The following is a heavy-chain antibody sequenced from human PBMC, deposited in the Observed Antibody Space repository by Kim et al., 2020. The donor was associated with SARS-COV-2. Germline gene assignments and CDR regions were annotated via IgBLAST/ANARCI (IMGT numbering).Heavy chain of an antibody. Sequence: SLKSRVTISVDTSKNQFSLKLSSVTAADTAVYYCARSPSSYYGSGSYSDYWGQGTLVTVSS. D-gene: IGHD3-10*01. V-gene: IGHV4-34*01. CDR3: ARSPSSYYGSGSYSDY. J-gene: IGHJ4*02.